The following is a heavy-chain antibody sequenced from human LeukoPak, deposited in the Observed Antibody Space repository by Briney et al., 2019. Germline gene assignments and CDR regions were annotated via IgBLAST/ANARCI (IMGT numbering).Heavy chain of an antibody. D-gene: IGHD5-18*01. Sequence: ASVKVSCKASGYSFTDYYIHWVRQAPGQGLEWMGWINPHSGGRNLAQKFQGRVTMTRDTSISTAYMELSRLRSDDTAVYYCASRDDTAMVDFLGNWGQGTLVTVSS. J-gene: IGHJ4*02. V-gene: IGHV1-2*02. CDR2: INPHSGGR. CDR3: ASRDDTAMVDFLGN. CDR1: GYSFTDYY.